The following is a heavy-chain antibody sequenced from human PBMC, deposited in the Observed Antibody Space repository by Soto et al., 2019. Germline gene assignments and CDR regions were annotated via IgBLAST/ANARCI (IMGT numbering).Heavy chain of an antibody. CDR3: ARDYYDNSAYPL. CDR2: ISSSSDSI. V-gene: IGHV3-48*02. D-gene: IGHD3-22*01. J-gene: IGHJ4*02. Sequence: EVQLVESGGGLVQPGGSLRLSCEASDFTFSSFNMNWVRQAPGKGLEWVSYISSSSDSIYYATSVKGRFTISRDNAQKSVYLQMNSLRDEDTAVYYCARDYYDNSAYPLWGQGTLVTVSS. CDR1: DFTFSSFN.